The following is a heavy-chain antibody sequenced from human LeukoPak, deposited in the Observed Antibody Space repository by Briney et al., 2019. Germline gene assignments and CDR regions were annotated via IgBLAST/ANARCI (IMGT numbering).Heavy chain of an antibody. CDR2: ISSSSSTI. V-gene: IGHV3-48*01. J-gene: IGHJ4*02. D-gene: IGHD6-13*01. Sequence: GGSLRLSCAASGFTFSSYSMNWVRQALGKGLEWVSYISSSSSTIYYADSVKGRFTISRDNAKNSLYLQMNSLRAEDTAIYYCARVWSPPYTSSWPDYFDYWGQGTLVTVSS. CDR1: GFTFSSYS. CDR3: ARVWSPPYTSSWPDYFDY.